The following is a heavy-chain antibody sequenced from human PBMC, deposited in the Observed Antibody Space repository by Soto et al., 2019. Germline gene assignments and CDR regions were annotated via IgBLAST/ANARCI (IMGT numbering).Heavy chain of an antibody. J-gene: IGHJ4*02. CDR3: ARSGEHPLAY. Sequence: GASVKGSCKTAGYAFPHYVINWVRQAPGHGLEWMGFSTHTGNTNYAQNFQGRVVLTTDTSTSTAYMEVTSLRSDDTAVYYCARSGEHPLAYWGQGTSVTVSS. CDR2: STHTGNT. D-gene: IGHD1-26*01. CDR1: GYAFPHYV. V-gene: IGHV1-18*01.